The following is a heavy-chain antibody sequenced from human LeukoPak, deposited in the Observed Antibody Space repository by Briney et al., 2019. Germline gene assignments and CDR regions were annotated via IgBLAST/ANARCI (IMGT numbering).Heavy chain of an antibody. J-gene: IGHJ3*02. Sequence: GGSLRLSCAASGFTFSSYTMNWVRQAPGKGLEWVSSISSSSSYIYYADSLKGRFTISRDNARNSLYLQANSLSAEDTAVYYCARDQVIGDPGHAFDIWGQGTLVTVSS. CDR3: ARDQVIGDPGHAFDI. CDR2: ISSSSSYI. CDR1: GFTFSSYT. V-gene: IGHV3-21*06. D-gene: IGHD3-16*02.